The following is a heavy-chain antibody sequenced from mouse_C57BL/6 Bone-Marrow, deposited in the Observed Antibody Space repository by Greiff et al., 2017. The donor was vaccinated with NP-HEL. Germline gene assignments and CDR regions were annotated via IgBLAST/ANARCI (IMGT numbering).Heavy chain of an antibody. J-gene: IGHJ2*01. D-gene: IGHD1-1*01. CDR3: ARDRTTVSRYFDY. Sequence: EVKVVESGGGLVKPGGSLKLSCAASGFTFSSYAMSWVRQTPEKRLEWVATISDGGSYTYYPDNVKGRFTISRDNAKNNLYLHMSHLKSEDTAMYYCARDRTTVSRYFDYWGQGTTLTVSS. V-gene: IGHV5-4*01. CDR1: GFTFSSYA. CDR2: ISDGGSYT.